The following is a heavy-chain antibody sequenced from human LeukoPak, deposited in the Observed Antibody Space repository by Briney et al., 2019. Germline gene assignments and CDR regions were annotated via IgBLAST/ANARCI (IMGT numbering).Heavy chain of an antibody. D-gene: IGHD5-12*01. J-gene: IGHJ6*02. Sequence: SVKVSCKASGGTFSSYTISWVRQATGQGLEWMGRIIPILGIANYAQKFQGRVTLTADKSTSTAYMELSSLRSEDTAVYYCARNSGYDWGEGMDVWGQGTTVTVSS. V-gene: IGHV1-69*02. CDR3: ARNSGYDWGEGMDV. CDR1: GGTFSSYT. CDR2: IIPILGIA.